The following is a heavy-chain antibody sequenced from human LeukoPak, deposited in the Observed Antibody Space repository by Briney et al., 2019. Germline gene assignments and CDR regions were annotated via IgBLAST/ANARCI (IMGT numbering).Heavy chain of an antibody. J-gene: IGHJ4*02. CDR2: IGTAGDT. V-gene: IGHV3-13*01. CDR3: ARGIAVAGPDNYYFDY. Sequence: GGSLRLSCAASGFTFSSYDMHWVRQATGKGLEWVSAIGTAGDTYYPGSVKGRFTISRENAKNSLYLQMNSLRAGDTAVYYCARGIAVAGPDNYYFDYWGQGTLVTVSS. CDR1: GFTFSSYD. D-gene: IGHD6-19*01.